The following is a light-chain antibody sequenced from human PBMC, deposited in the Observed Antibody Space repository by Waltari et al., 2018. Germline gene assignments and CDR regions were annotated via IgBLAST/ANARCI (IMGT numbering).Light chain of an antibody. J-gene: IGKJ4*01. CDR2: KES. CDR1: QSVSNL. V-gene: IGKV1-5*03. Sequence: DIQMTQSPSTLSASVGDRVTITCRASQSVSNLLAWYQQKPGKAPKFLIFKESVLEGGGPSRCSGSGSGTEFSPTINNLQPDDFATYYCQQYNGYPLTFGGGTKVEIK. CDR3: QQYNGYPLT.